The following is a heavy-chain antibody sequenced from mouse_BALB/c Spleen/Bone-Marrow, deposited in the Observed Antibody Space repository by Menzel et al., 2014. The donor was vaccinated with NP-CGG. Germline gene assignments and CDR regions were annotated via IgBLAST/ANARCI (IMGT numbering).Heavy chain of an antibody. J-gene: IGHJ3*01. CDR1: GFSLTSYG. D-gene: IGHD2-3*01. V-gene: IGHV2-6-1*01. Sequence: QVQLQQSGPGLVAPSQSLSITCTISGFSLTSYGVHWVRQPPGKGLEWLVVIWSDGSTTYNSALKSRLSISKDNSKSQVFLKMKSLQTDDTAMYYCARHDNDGYYLAYWGQGTLVTVSA. CDR2: IWSDGST. CDR3: ARHDNDGYYLAY.